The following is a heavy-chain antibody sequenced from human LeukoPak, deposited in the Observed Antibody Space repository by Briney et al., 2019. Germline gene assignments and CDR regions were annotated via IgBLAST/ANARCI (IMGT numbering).Heavy chain of an antibody. CDR2: ISGSGGVR. V-gene: IGHV3-23*01. Sequence: GGSQRLSCAASGFAFSTYAMNWARQSPGEGLEWVSAISGSGGVRYESSAMRRLFTICGDTYMNTLYLQMSVRRAEDTAVYLCAKFCGDYTHGLWYWLDCWGQGTMVSVSS. CDR1: GFAFSTYA. D-gene: IGHD2-8*01. J-gene: IGHJ4*02. CDR3: AKFCGDYTHGLWYWLDC.